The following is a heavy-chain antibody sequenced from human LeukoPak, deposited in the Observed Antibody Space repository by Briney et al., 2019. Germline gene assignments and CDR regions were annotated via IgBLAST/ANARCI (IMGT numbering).Heavy chain of an antibody. CDR1: GFTFSSYA. CDR3: AKDGTVAGYLDY. CDR2: ISGSGGST. V-gene: IGHV3-23*01. D-gene: IGHD6-19*01. Sequence: GGSLRLPCAASGFTFSSYAMSWVRQAPGKGLEWVSAISGSGGSTYYADSVKGRFTISRDNSKNTLYLQMNSLRAEDTAVYYCAKDGTVAGYLDYWGQGTLVTVSS. J-gene: IGHJ4*02.